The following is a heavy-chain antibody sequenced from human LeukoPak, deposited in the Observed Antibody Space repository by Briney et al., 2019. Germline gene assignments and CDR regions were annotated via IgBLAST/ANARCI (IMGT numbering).Heavy chain of an antibody. CDR2: ISSSLSYS. Sequence: GGSLRLSCAASGFTFSSYTMNWVRQAPGKELECVSSISSSLSYSYYANSVKGRFTISRDNAKNSLYLQMNSLRAEDTAVYYCARDIAAAGHSAIDSWGQGTLVTVSS. D-gene: IGHD6-13*01. V-gene: IGHV3-21*01. CDR3: ARDIAAAGHSAIDS. J-gene: IGHJ4*02. CDR1: GFTFSSYT.